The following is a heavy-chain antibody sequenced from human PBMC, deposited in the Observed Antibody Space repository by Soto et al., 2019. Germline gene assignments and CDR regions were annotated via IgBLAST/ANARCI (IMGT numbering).Heavy chain of an antibody. J-gene: IGHJ5*02. D-gene: IGHD2-8*01. CDR3: ARDRSTYGGGGTGEVKENWFDX. Sequence: PAETLSLTCSVSGGSISRYYWSWIRQPPGKGLEWIGYAYYSGDTGYNPSLQSRVTMAVDTSKNQVSLKLTSVTAADTAVYYCARDRSTYGGGGTGEVKENWFDXWGQGALVTVSX. CDR1: GGSISRYY. V-gene: IGHV4-59*01. CDR2: AYYSGDT.